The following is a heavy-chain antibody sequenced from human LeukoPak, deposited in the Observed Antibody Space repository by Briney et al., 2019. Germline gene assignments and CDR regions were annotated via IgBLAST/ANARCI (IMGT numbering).Heavy chain of an antibody. Sequence: GGSLRLSCAASGFIVSHNYMTWVRQAPGKGLEWISVIYIDGTTYYADSVKGRFTISRDQANNTLYLQMNTLRDEDTAVHYCAKDPNSMVAPRRFDPWGQGTLVVVSS. D-gene: IGHD5-12*01. CDR2: IYIDGTT. CDR1: GFIVSHNY. V-gene: IGHV3-53*01. CDR3: AKDPNSMVAPRRFDP. J-gene: IGHJ5*02.